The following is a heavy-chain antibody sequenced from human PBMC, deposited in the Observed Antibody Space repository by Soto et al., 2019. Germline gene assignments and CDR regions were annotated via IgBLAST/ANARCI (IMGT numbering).Heavy chain of an antibody. Sequence: QVQLVQSGAEVKKPGSSVRVSCKASGTIFSSYTISWVQQAPGQGLEWMGRIIPILGETNSAQKFQDRVTLTADKSTNTAYMELNSLRLEDTAVYYCARGLGGRMDDWGQGTTVTVSS. CDR3: ARGLGGRMDD. CDR1: GTIFSSYT. V-gene: IGHV1-69*08. CDR2: IIPILGET. D-gene: IGHD3-16*01. J-gene: IGHJ6*02.